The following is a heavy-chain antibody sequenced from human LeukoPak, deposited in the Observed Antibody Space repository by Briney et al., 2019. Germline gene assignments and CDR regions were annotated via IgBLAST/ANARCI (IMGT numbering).Heavy chain of an antibody. V-gene: IGHV3-15*01. CDR3: TTDRPVLRFLEWLLYHDY. CDR1: GFTFSSYW. CDR2: IKSKTDGGTT. J-gene: IGHJ4*02. Sequence: GGSLRLSCAASGFTFSSYWMSWVRQAPGKGLEWVGRIKSKTDGGTTDYAAPVKGRFTISRDDSKNTLYLQMNSLKTEDTAVYYCTTDRPVLRFLEWLLYHDYWGQGTLVTVSS. D-gene: IGHD3-3*01.